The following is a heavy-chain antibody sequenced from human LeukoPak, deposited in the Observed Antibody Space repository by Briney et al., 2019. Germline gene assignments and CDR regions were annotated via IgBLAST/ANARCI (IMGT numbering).Heavy chain of an antibody. V-gene: IGHV3-11*01. D-gene: IGHD5-24*01. J-gene: IGHJ5*02. CDR1: GFTFSDYY. Sequence: GGSLRLSCAASGFTFSDYYMSWIRQAPGKGLEWVSYISSSGSTIYYADSVKGRFTISRDNAKNSLYLQMNSLRAEDTAVCYCARDAVSRPDFEMATIKVNWFDPWGQGTLVTVSS. CDR2: ISSSGSTI. CDR3: ARDAVSRPDFEMATIKVNWFDP.